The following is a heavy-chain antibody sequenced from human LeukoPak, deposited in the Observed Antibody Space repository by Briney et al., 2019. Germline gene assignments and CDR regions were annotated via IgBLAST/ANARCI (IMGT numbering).Heavy chain of an antibody. CDR1: GFTFSSYG. CDR3: ARECSGGSCYSGRAVRYYGMDV. J-gene: IGHJ6*02. D-gene: IGHD2-15*01. V-gene: IGHV3-33*01. CDR2: KWYDGSNK. Sequence: GGSLRLSCAASGFTFSSYGMHWVRQAPGKGLEWVAVKWYDGSNKYYADSVKGRFTISRDNSKSTLYLQMNSLRAEDTAVYYCARECSGGSCYSGRAVRYYGMDVWGQGTTVTVSS.